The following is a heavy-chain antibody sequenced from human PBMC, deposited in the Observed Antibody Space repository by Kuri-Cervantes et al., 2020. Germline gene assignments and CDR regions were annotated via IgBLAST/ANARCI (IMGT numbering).Heavy chain of an antibody. V-gene: IGHV3-23*01. D-gene: IGHD6-13*01. CDR1: GFSFGSYG. Sequence: GESLKISCAASGFSFGSYGMSWVRQAPGKGLEWVSAISGSGGSTYYADSVKGRFTISRDNSKNSLYLQMNGLRDEDTAVYYCAREQQLVLYYWGQGTLVTVSS. J-gene: IGHJ4*02. CDR3: AREQQLVLYY. CDR2: ISGSGGST.